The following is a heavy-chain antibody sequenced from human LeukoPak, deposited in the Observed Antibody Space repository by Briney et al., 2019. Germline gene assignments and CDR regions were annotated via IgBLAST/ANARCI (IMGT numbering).Heavy chain of an antibody. V-gene: IGHV4-61*01. D-gene: IGHD6-19*01. J-gene: IGHJ4*02. CDR2: IYSSGSA. Sequence: PSETLSLTCTVSGGSISSSPYYWSWIRQPPGKGLEWLGNIYSSGSANYNPSLKSRVTMSVDTSNNQFSLKLSSVTAADSAVYYCARFKSSGWYYFDYWGQGTLVTVSS. CDR3: ARFKSSGWYYFDY. CDR1: GGSISSSPYY.